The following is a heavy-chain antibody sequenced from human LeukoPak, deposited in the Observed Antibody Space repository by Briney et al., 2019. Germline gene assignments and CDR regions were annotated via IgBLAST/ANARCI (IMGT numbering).Heavy chain of an antibody. Sequence: ASVKVSCKVSGYTLTELSMHWVRQAPGKGLEWMGGFDPEDGETIYAQKFQGRVTMTEDTSTDTAYMELSSLRSEDTAVYYCATGFRLVTMTIGTWGAFDIWGQGTMVTVSS. J-gene: IGHJ3*02. V-gene: IGHV1-24*01. CDR3: ATGFRLVTMTIGTWGAFDI. CDR2: FDPEDGET. D-gene: IGHD3-22*01. CDR1: GYTLTELS.